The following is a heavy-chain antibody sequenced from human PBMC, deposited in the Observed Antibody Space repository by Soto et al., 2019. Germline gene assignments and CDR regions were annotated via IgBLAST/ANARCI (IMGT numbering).Heavy chain of an antibody. CDR3: ARDRTSFGLHV. D-gene: IGHD1-7*01. V-gene: IGHV4-59*01. CDR1: GASMTNSS. CDR2: VSYSGNT. Sequence: QVQLQESGPGLVVPSGTLSLTCTVSGASMTNSSWHWIRQPPGKGLEWVGDVSYSGNTRHNPSLKHRVTISVASSKNRFYLKLTSVTAADTALYYCARDRTSFGLHVWGQGTKVTVSS. J-gene: IGHJ6*02.